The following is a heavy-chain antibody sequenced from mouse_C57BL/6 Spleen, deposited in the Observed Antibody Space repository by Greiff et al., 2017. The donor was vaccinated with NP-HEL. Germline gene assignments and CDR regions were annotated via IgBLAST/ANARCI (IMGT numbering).Heavy chain of an antibody. D-gene: IGHD1-1*01. CDR3: ARRDGLLRYLDY. Sequence: QVQLKESGPELVKPGASVKISCKASGYAFSSSWMNWVKQRPGKGLEWIGRIYPGDGDTNYNGKFKGKATLTADKSSSTAYMQLSSLTSEDSAVYFCARRDGLLRYLDYWGQGTTLTVSS. V-gene: IGHV1-82*01. J-gene: IGHJ2*01. CDR1: GYAFSSSW. CDR2: IYPGDGDT.